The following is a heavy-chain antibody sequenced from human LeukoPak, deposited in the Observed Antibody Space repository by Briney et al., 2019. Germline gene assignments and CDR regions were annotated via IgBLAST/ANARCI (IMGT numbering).Heavy chain of an antibody. CDR2: IKSKADGETI. Sequence: GGSLRLSCAASGFTFTNAWMNWVRQAPGKGLEWVGRIKSKADGETIDYAAPVKGRFTFSRDDSKNMLYLQMNSLRVEDTAVYYCTSWGDTTAEYFQRWGQGTLVTVSS. D-gene: IGHD2-21*02. CDR3: TSWGDTTAEYFQR. J-gene: IGHJ1*01. V-gene: IGHV3-15*07. CDR1: GFTFTNAW.